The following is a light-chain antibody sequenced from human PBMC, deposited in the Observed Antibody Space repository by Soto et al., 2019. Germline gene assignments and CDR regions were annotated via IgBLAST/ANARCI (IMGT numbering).Light chain of an antibody. Sequence: DIQLTQSPSFLSASVGDRVTITCRASQDVRSYLAGYQQKPGKPPKLLISTASTLQSGVPSRFSGSGFGTEFTLTISSLQPEDFATYYCQQLNVYPPITVGQGTRLEIK. CDR1: QDVRSY. V-gene: IGKV1-9*01. CDR2: TAS. J-gene: IGKJ5*01. CDR3: QQLNVYPPIT.